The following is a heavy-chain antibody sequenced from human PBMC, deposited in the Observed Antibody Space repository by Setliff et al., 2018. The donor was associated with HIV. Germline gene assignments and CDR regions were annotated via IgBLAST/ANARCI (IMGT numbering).Heavy chain of an antibody. CDR2: IYYSGST. J-gene: IGHJ4*02. V-gene: IGHV4-38-2*01. CDR1: GYSISSGYY. Sequence: SETLSLTCAVSGYSISSGYYWGWIRQPPGKGLEWIGSIYYSGSTYYNPSLKSRVTISVDTSKNQFSLKLSSVTAADTAVYHCARLSSYRSSSYYFDYWGQGALVTVSS. D-gene: IGHD6-6*01. CDR3: ARLSSYRSSSYYFDY.